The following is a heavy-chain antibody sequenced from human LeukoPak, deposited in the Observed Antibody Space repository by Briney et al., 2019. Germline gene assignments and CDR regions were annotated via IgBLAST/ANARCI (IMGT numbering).Heavy chain of an antibody. CDR2: IWYDGSNT. CDR1: GLTVSSNY. V-gene: IGHV3-33*08. CDR3: ARDSGPLDT. D-gene: IGHD1-1*01. J-gene: IGHJ5*02. Sequence: GGSLRLSCAASGLTVSSNYMSWVRQAPGKGLEWVAVIWYDGSNTYYPDSVKGRFTISRDDSKNTLYLQRNSLRAEDTAVYYCARDSGPLDTWGQGTLVTVSS.